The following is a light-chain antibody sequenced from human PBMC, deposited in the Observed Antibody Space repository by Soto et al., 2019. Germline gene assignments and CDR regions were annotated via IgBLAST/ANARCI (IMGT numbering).Light chain of an antibody. J-gene: IGKJ3*01. CDR3: QQYGRSATFT. CDR2: DAS. V-gene: IGKV3-20*01. Sequence: IVLTQSPCTLSLSPGERATLSCRASQSVSSSSLACYQQKRGRAPRLLIHDASSRATGIPDRFSGSVSGTDFTLTISRLEPEDFAVYYCQQYGRSATFTFGPGTKVDIK. CDR1: QSVSSSS.